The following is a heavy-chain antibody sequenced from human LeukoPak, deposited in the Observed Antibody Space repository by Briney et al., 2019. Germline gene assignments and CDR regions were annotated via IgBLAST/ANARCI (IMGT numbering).Heavy chain of an antibody. D-gene: IGHD2-2*02. J-gene: IGHJ6*02. Sequence: PGGSLRLSCAASGFTFSSYAMHWVRQAPGKGLGWVADISYDGSNKHYADSVKGRFTISRDNSKKTLYLQMNSLRAEDTAVYYCARDLVIPAAIPYYYYGMDVWGQGTTVTVYS. V-gene: IGHV3-30-3*01. CDR3: ARDLVIPAAIPYYYYGMDV. CDR2: ISYDGSNK. CDR1: GFTFSSYA.